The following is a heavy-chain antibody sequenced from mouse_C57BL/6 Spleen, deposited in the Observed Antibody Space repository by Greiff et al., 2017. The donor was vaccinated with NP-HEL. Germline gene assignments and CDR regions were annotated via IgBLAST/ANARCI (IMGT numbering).Heavy chain of an antibody. CDR3: ARLGLLRYHFDV. V-gene: IGHV1-81*01. CDR2: IYPRSGNT. D-gene: IGHD1-1*01. J-gene: IGHJ1*03. Sequence: QVQLKESGAELARPGASVKLSCKASGYTFTSYGISWVKQRTGQGLEWIGEIYPRSGNTYYNEKFKGKATLTADKSSSTAYMELRSLTSEDSAVYFCARLGLLRYHFDVWGTGTTVTVSS. CDR1: GYTFTSYG.